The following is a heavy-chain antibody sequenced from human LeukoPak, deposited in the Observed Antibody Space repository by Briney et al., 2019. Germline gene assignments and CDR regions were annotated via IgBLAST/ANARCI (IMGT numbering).Heavy chain of an antibody. CDR1: GFTFSSYW. V-gene: IGHV3-74*01. CDR3: AKDLINWNDESPFDY. J-gene: IGHJ4*02. Sequence: PGGSLRLSCAASGFTFSSYWMHWVRQAPGKGLVWVSRINTDGSSTSYADSVKGRFTISRDNAKNTLYLQMNSLRAEDTAVYYCAKDLINWNDESPFDYWGQGTLVTVSS. CDR2: INTDGSST. D-gene: IGHD1-1*01.